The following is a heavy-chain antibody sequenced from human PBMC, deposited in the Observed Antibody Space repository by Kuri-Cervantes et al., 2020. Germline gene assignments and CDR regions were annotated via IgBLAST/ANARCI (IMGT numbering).Heavy chain of an antibody. CDR3: ARAGRGIQLWLHY. CDR2: ISSSSSTI. Sequence: GESLKISCAASGFTFSSYSMNWVRQAPGKGLEWVSYISSSSSTIYYADSVKGRFTISRDNAKNSLYLQMNSLRDEDTAVYYCARAGRGIQLWLHYWGQGTLVTVSS. J-gene: IGHJ4*02. V-gene: IGHV3-48*02. CDR1: GFTFSSYS. D-gene: IGHD5-18*01.